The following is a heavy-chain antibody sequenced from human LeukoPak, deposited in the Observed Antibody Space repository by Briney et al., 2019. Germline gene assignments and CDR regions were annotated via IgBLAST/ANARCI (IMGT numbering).Heavy chain of an antibody. J-gene: IGHJ5*02. CDR3: ARHYPSGWYPNWFDP. CDR1: GGSISSYY. CDR2: IYYSGST. V-gene: IGHV4-59*08. Sequence: SETLSLTCPVSGGSISSYYWSWIRQPPGKGLEWIGYIYYSGSTNYNPSLKSRVTISVDTSKNQFSLKLSSVTAADTAVYYCARHYPSGWYPNWFDPWGQGTLVTVSS. D-gene: IGHD6-19*01.